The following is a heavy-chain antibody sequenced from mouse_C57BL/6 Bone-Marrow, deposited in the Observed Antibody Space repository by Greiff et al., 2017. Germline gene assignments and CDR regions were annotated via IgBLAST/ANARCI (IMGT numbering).Heavy chain of an antibody. CDR1: GFTFSSYG. CDR3: ARHSYGSSYGYFDY. V-gene: IGHV5-6*01. D-gene: IGHD1-1*01. Sequence: EVKLVESGGDLVKPGGSLKLSCAASGFTFSSYGMSWVRQTPDKRLEWVATISSGGSYTYYPDSVKGRFTISRDNAKNTLYLQMSSLKSEDTAMYYCARHSYGSSYGYFDYWGQGTTLTVSS. CDR2: ISSGGSYT. J-gene: IGHJ2*01.